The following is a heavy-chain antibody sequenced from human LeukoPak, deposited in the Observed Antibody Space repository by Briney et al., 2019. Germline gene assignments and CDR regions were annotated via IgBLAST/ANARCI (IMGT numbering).Heavy chain of an antibody. CDR2: VYYTGST. Sequence: SETLSLTCTVSGDFITAYYWSWIRQPPGKGLEWIGYVYYTGSTEYNPSLRSRVTISLEMSKHQFSLNLTSVTAADTAVYYCARTDQQLALFDYWGQGTLVTVSS. CDR3: ARTDQQLALFDY. CDR1: GDFITAYY. V-gene: IGHV4-59*01. J-gene: IGHJ4*02. D-gene: IGHD6-13*01.